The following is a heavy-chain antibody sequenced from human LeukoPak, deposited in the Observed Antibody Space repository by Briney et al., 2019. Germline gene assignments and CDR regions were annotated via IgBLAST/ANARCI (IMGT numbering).Heavy chain of an antibody. CDR1: SGSISSYY. D-gene: IGHD5-18*01. V-gene: IGHV4-4*07. CDR2: IYTSGST. J-gene: IGHJ5*02. Sequence: SETLSLTCTVSSGSISSYYWSWIRQPAGKGLEWIGRIYTSGSTNYNPSLKSRVTMSVDTSKNQFSLKLSSVTAADTAVYYCAREHSYVFVWFDPWGQRTLVTVSS. CDR3: AREHSYVFVWFDP.